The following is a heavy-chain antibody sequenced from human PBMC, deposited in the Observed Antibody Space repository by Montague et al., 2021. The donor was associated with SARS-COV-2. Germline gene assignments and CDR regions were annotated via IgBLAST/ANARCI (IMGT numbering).Heavy chain of an antibody. D-gene: IGHD2-2*01. CDR3: ARQGDQLLLEYWFDP. CDR1: GGSISSSSYY. CDR2: IYYSGST. Sequence: SETLSLTCTVSGGSISSSSYYWGWIRQPPGKGLEWIGSIYYSGSTYYNPSLKSRVTISVDTSKNQFSPKLSSVTAADTAVYYCARQGDQLLLEYWFDPWGQGTLVTVPS. J-gene: IGHJ5*02. V-gene: IGHV4-39*01.